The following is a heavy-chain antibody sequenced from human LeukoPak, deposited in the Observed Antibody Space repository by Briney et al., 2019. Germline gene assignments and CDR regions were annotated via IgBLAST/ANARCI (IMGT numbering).Heavy chain of an antibody. CDR2: ISSSRSYI. D-gene: IGHD4-11*01. CDR1: GFTFSSYS. CDR3: ARDPYDYSNYGPTNWFDP. Sequence: GGSLRLSCAASGFTFSSYSMNWVRQAPGKGLEWVSSISSSRSYIYYADSVKGRFTISRDNAKNSLYLQMNSLRAEDTAVYYCARDPYDYSNYGPTNWFDPWGQGTLVTVSS. J-gene: IGHJ5*02. V-gene: IGHV3-21*01.